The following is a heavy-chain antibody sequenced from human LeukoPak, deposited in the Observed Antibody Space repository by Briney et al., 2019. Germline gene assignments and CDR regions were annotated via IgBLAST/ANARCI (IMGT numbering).Heavy chain of an antibody. CDR3: ATDPGEWEPI. J-gene: IGHJ3*02. Sequence: GGSLRLSCAASGITFINAWMSWVRQAPGKGLEWVGRIKSKSDGGTTDYAAPVKGRFTISRDDSKNTLYLQMNSLKIEDTAVYYCATDPGEWEPIWGQGTMVTVSS. CDR2: IKSKSDGGTT. CDR1: GITFINAW. V-gene: IGHV3-15*01. D-gene: IGHD1-26*01.